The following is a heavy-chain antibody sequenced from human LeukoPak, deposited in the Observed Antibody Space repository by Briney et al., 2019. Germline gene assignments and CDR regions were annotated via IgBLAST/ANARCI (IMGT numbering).Heavy chain of an antibody. CDR1: GFTFSSYG. D-gene: IGHD2-2*01. V-gene: IGHV3-30*18. J-gene: IGHJ6*04. Sequence: GRSLRLSCAASGFTFSSYGMHWVRQAPGKGLEWVAVISYDGGNKYYADSVKGRFTISRDNSKNTLYLQMNSLRAEDTAVYYCAKGDPYCSSTSCYPYYYYGMDVWGKGTTVTVSS. CDR2: ISYDGGNK. CDR3: AKGDPYCSSTSCYPYYYYGMDV.